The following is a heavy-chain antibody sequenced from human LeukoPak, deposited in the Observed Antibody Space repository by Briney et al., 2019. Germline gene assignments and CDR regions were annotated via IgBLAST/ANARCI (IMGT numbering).Heavy chain of an antibody. CDR1: GGSISSSSYY. J-gene: IGHJ4*02. V-gene: IGHV4-39*01. CDR3: ARHKSYWGDWYFDY. Sequence: PSETLSLTRTVSGGSISSSSYYWGWIRQPPGKGLEWIGSIYYSGSTYYNPSLKSRVTISVDTSKNQFSLKLSSVTAADTAVYYCARHKSYWGDWYFDYWGQGTLVTVSS. CDR2: IYYSGST. D-gene: IGHD3-16*01.